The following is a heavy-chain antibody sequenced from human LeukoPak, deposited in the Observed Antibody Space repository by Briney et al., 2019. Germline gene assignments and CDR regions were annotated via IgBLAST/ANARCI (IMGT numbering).Heavy chain of an antibody. CDR2: ISRDGNII. J-gene: IGHJ4*02. D-gene: IGHD3-16*01. V-gene: IGHV3-11*01. CDR1: GFSFSDHH. Sequence: KSGGSLRLSRAASGFSFSDHHMSWVRQVPGKGLEWLAYISRDGNIIVYADSVKGRFTISRDNAKQSVYLEMKSLRPEDTAVYYCARYVLLMDYWGQGTLVTVSS. CDR3: ARYVLLMDY.